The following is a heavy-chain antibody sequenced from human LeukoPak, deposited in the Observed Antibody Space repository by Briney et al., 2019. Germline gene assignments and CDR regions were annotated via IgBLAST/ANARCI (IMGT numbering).Heavy chain of an antibody. Sequence: GGSLRLSCAASGFTFSSYAMSWVRQAPGKGLEWVSGISWNSGSIGYADSVKGRFTISRDNAKNSLYLQMNSLRAEDTALYYCAKDSTAGTLAYWGQGTLVTVSS. CDR1: GFTFSSYA. J-gene: IGHJ4*02. CDR2: ISWNSGSI. V-gene: IGHV3-9*01. D-gene: IGHD6-13*01. CDR3: AKDSTAGTLAY.